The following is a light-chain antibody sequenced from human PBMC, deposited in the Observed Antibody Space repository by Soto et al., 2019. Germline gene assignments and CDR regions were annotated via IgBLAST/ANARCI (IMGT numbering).Light chain of an antibody. J-gene: IGKJ1*01. Sequence: GDSVTITCRASQNIGVWLAWYQQKPGKAPDLLIHKASILLSGVPSRFSGSGSGTDFTLTISSLQPDDFATYFCQHYKTWAFGQGTKVEF. V-gene: IGKV1-5*03. CDR1: QNIGVW. CDR2: KAS. CDR3: QHYKTWA.